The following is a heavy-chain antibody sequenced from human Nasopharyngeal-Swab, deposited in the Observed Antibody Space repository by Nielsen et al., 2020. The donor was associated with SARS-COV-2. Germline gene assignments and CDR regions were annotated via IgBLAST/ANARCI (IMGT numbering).Heavy chain of an antibody. J-gene: IGHJ5*02. CDR2: ISYDGSNA. CDR3: ARDSRRYCSSTSCYMGNWFDP. Sequence: WIRQPPGKGLEWVAVISYDGSNAYHADSVKGRFTISRDNSENTLYLQVNSLRTEDTAVYYRARDSRRYCSSTSCYMGNWFDPWGQGTLVTVSS. V-gene: IGHV3-30-3*01. D-gene: IGHD2-2*02.